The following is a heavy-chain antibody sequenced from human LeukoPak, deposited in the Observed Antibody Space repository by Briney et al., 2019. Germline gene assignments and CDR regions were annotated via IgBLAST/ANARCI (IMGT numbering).Heavy chain of an antibody. Sequence: ASVKVSCKASGNTFTSYYMDWVRQAPGQGLEWMGIINPSGGSTRYAQKFQGRVTMTRDMSTSTVYMELSSLRSEDTAVYYCAREDIVATILFDYWGQGTLVTVSS. CDR2: INPSGGST. V-gene: IGHV1-46*01. J-gene: IGHJ4*02. CDR1: GNTFTSYY. D-gene: IGHD5-12*01. CDR3: AREDIVATILFDY.